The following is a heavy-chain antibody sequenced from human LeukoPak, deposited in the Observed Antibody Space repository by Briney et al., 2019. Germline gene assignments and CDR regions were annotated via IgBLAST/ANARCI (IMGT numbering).Heavy chain of an antibody. CDR3: ARDPFAVTTVTPSPFDI. V-gene: IGHV3-11*04. Sequence: GGSLRLSCVASGFTFTEAWMSWIRQAPGKGLEWVSYISSSGSTIYYADSVKGRFTISRDNAKNSLYLQMNSLRAEDTAVYYCARDPFAVTTVTPSPFDIWGQGIMVTVSS. J-gene: IGHJ3*02. D-gene: IGHD4-17*01. CDR2: ISSSGSTI. CDR1: GFTFTEAW.